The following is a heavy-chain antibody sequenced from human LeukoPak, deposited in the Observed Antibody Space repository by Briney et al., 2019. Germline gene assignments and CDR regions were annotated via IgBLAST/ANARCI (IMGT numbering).Heavy chain of an antibody. V-gene: IGHV4-38-2*02. Sequence: SETLSLTCTVPGGSISSYYWGWIRQPPGKGLEWVGSVFHSGNTYYNPSLKSRLTISADTSKNQFSLTLTSVTAADTAVYYCARGGYCGGDCYFYYWGQGTLVTVSS. CDR3: ARGGYCGGDCYFYY. J-gene: IGHJ4*02. D-gene: IGHD2-21*02. CDR1: GGSISSYY. CDR2: VFHSGNT.